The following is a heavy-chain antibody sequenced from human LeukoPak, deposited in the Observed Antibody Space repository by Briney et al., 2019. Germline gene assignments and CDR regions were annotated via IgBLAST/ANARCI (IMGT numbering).Heavy chain of an antibody. CDR1: GYTFTGYY. J-gene: IGHJ4*02. V-gene: IGHV1-2*02. CDR2: INPNSGGT. CDR3: ARVRSGEQWLSIRYYYDSSGYYYFDY. D-gene: IGHD3-22*01. Sequence: GASVKVSCKASGYTFTGYYMHWVRQAPGQGLEWMGWINPNSGGTNYAQKFQGRVTMTRDTSISTAYMELSRLRSDDTAVYYCARVRSGEQWLSIRYYYDSSGYYYFDYWGQGTLVTVSS.